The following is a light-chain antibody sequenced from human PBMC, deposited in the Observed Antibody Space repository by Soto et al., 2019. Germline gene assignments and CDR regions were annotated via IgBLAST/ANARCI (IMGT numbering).Light chain of an antibody. V-gene: IGLV1-47*01. J-gene: IGLJ1*01. CDR2: MND. Sequence: QSALTQPPSASGNPGQRLTISCSGSTSNILRNYVYWYRQFPGTAPRLLISMNDQRPSGVPDRFSGSKSGTSASLAISGLRSEDEADYYCASWDDSLSGYVFGTGTKVTLL. CDR1: TSNILRNY. CDR3: ASWDDSLSGYV.